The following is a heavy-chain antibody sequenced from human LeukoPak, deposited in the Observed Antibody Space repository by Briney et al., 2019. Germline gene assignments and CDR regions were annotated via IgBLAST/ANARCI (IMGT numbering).Heavy chain of an antibody. V-gene: IGHV3-30-3*01. CDR3: ARDAQQLGYFDY. CDR1: GFTFSSYA. J-gene: IGHJ4*02. D-gene: IGHD6-13*01. CDR2: ISYDGSNK. Sequence: GGSLRLSCAASGFTFSSYAMHWVRQAPGKGLEWVAVISYDGSNKYYADSVKGRFTISRDNSKNTLYLRMNSLRAEDTAVYYCARDAQQLGYFDYWGQGTLVTVSS.